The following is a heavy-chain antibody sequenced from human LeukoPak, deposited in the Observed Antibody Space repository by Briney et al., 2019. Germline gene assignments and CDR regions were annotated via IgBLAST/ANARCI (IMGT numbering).Heavy chain of an antibody. D-gene: IGHD3-10*01. CDR2: IYHSGST. J-gene: IGHJ4*02. CDR3: ARDSGYYGSGSYNLDY. CDR1: GGSISSSNW. Sequence: KSSETLSLTCAVSGGSISSSNWWSWVRQPPGKGLEWIGEIYHSGSTNYNPSLKSRVTISVDKSKNQFSLKLSSVTAADTAVYYCARDSGYYGSGSYNLDYWGQGTLVTVSS. V-gene: IGHV4-4*02.